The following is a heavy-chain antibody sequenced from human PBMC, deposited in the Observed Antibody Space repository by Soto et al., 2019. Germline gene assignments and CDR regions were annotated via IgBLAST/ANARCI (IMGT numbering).Heavy chain of an antibody. CDR2: INHSGST. J-gene: IGHJ4*02. V-gene: IGHV4-34*01. CDR3: ARARYRFDY. D-gene: IGHD2-2*01. CDR1: GGSFSGYY. Sequence: PSETLSLTCAVYGGSFSGYYWSWIRQPPGKGLEWIGEINHSGSTNYNPSLKSRVTISVDTSKNQFSLKLSSVTAADTAVYYCARARYRFDYCGQGTLVTVSS.